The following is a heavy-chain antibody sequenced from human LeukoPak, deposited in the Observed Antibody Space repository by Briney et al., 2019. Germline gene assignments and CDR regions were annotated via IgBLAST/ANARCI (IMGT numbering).Heavy chain of an antibody. D-gene: IGHD3-22*01. V-gene: IGHV4-34*01. CDR1: GGSFSGYY. CDR2: INHSGST. CDR3: ARERPFPEGSGYYYYFDY. J-gene: IGHJ4*02. Sequence: PSETLSLTCAVYGGSFSGYYWSWIRQPPGKGLEWIGEINHSGSTNYNPSLKSRVTISVDTSKNQFSLKLSSVTAADTAVYYCARERPFPEGSGYYYYFDYWGQGTLVTVSS.